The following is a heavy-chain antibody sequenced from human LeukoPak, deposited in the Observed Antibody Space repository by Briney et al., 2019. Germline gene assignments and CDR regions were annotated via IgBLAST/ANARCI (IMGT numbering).Heavy chain of an antibody. Sequence: SETLSLTCTVSGGSISSYYWSWIRQPPGKGLEWIGYIYYSGSTNYNPSLKSRVTISVDTSKNQFSLKLSSVTAADTAVYYCARVSSSWDAFDIWGQGTMVTVSS. D-gene: IGHD6-13*01. CDR2: IYYSGST. V-gene: IGHV4-59*01. CDR3: ARVSSSWDAFDI. CDR1: GGSISSYY. J-gene: IGHJ3*02.